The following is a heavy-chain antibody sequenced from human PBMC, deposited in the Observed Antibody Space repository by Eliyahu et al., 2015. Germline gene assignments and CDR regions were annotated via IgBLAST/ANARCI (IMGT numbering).Heavy chain of an antibody. Sequence: QLQLQESGPGLVKPSETLSLTCTVSGDSMSNSLYYWGWIRQPPGKGLEYMGSLYYTGSAYYNPSLKSRITISVDTSKNQFSLKLTSVTAADTAVYYCARIPYSSGWYAHFDSWGQGALVTVSS. D-gene: IGHD6-19*01. V-gene: IGHV4-39*07. CDR3: ARIPYSSGWYAHFDS. CDR1: GDSMSNSLYY. CDR2: LYYTGSA. J-gene: IGHJ4*02.